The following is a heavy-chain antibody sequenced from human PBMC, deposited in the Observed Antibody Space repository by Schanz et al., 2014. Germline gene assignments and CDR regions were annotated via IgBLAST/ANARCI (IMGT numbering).Heavy chain of an antibody. D-gene: IGHD3-22*01. CDR1: GFVFRTFA. V-gene: IGHV3-23*01. CDR2: ITGSGSKT. Sequence: EVQLLESGGTVVQPGGSLRVSCAASGFVFRTFAMYWVRQAPGKGLEWVSAITGSGSKTYYADSVKGRFTISRDNLKNTVYLQMNSLRAGDTAVYYCAKDGRLPYYGTGSDFDYWGQGTLVDVSS. CDR3: AKDGRLPYYGTGSDFDY. J-gene: IGHJ4*02.